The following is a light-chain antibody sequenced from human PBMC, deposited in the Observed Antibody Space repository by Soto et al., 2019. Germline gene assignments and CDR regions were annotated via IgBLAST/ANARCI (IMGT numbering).Light chain of an antibody. V-gene: IGKV1-12*01. CDR2: AAS. CDR3: QQANNFPLT. CDR1: QGINNW. J-gene: IGKJ4*01. Sequence: DIQMTQSPSSVSASVGDTVSITCRASQGINNWLAWYQQKPGKAPQVLIYAASSLQSGVPSRFIGSGFGTDITLTITSLQPEDFETYFCQQANNFPLTFGGGTKIEIK.